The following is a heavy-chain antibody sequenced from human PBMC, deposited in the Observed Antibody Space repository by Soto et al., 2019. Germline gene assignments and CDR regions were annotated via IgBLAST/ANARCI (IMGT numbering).Heavy chain of an antibody. CDR2: INTDGGSS. CDR3: AREAGYCSRTSCYRRAFDT. D-gene: IGHD2-2*01. V-gene: IGHV3-74*03. CDR1: GFTFSGHG. Sequence: EVQLVESGGDLVQPGGSLRLSCAASGFTFSGHGMHWVRQVPGKGLEWVSRINTDGGSSAYADSVKGRFTISRDNAKNTRYLQMKGLRAEDTAVYYCAREAGYCSRTSCYRRAFDTWGQGTTVTVSS. J-gene: IGHJ3*02.